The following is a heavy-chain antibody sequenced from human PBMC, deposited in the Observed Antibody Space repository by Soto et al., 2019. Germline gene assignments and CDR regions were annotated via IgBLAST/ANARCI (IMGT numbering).Heavy chain of an antibody. CDR3: AKGQGWSYYDAS. CDR2: ICGSGGT. D-gene: IGHD2-15*01. Sequence: ESGGGLVQPGGSLRLSCAASGFTFSSYAMSWVRLAPGKGLEWFSSICGSGGTYYVDSVKGRFTISRDNSKKMLYLHLNSLRAEDTAMYYCAKGQGWSYYDASWGQGTRVTGSS. CDR1: GFTFSSYA. V-gene: IGHV3-23*01. J-gene: IGHJ4*02.